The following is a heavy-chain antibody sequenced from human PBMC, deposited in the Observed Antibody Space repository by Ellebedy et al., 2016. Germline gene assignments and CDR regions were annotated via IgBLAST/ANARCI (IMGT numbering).Heavy chain of an antibody. J-gene: IGHJ4*02. Sequence: ASVKVSXKASGYTFTSYAMHWVRQAPGQRLEWMGWINAGNGNTKYSQKFQGRVTITRDTSASTAYMELSSLRSEDTAVYYCARREVRGVITEDYWGQGTLVTVSS. CDR1: GYTFTSYA. V-gene: IGHV1-3*01. CDR3: ARREVRGVITEDY. CDR2: INAGNGNT. D-gene: IGHD3-10*01.